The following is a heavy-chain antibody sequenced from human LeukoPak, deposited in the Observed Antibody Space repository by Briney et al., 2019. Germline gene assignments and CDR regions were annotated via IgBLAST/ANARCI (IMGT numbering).Heavy chain of an antibody. D-gene: IGHD3-10*01. CDR2: IYTSGST. Sequence: SETLSLTCTVSGGSISSYYWSWIRQPAGKGLEWIGRIYTSGSTNYNPSLESRVTISVDTSKTQISLKLTSVTAADTAVYYRARHMSVSYDAFDLWGRGTPVTVSS. CDR1: GGSISSYY. V-gene: IGHV4-4*07. J-gene: IGHJ3*01. CDR3: ARHMSVSYDAFDL.